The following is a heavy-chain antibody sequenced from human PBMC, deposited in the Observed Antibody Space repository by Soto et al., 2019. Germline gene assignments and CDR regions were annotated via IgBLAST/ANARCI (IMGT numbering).Heavy chain of an antibody. CDR3: ARDWSPEAQGPGRLGRYNWFDP. V-gene: IGHV1-69*13. J-gene: IGHJ5*02. CDR2: IIPIFGTA. Sequence: GASVKVSCKASGGTFSSYAISWVRQAPGQGLEWMGGIIPIFGTANYAQKFQGRVTITADESTSTAYMELSSLRSEDTAVYYCARDWSPEAQGPGRLGRYNWFDPWGQGTLVTVSS. CDR1: GGTFSSYA. D-gene: IGHD3-16*01.